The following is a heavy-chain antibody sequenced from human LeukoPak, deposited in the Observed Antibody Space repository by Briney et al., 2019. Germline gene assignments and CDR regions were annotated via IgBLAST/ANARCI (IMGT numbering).Heavy chain of an antibody. J-gene: IGHJ5*02. CDR3: ARDRARGGSSWHGNWFDP. V-gene: IGHV4-59*01. CDR2: IYYSGST. CDR1: GGSISSYY. Sequence: PSETLSLTCTVSGGSISSYYWSWIRQPPGKGLEWIGYIYYSGSTNYNPSLKSRVTISVDTSKNQFSLKLSSVTAADTAVYYCARDRARGGSSWHGNWFDPWGQGTLVTVSS. D-gene: IGHD6-13*01.